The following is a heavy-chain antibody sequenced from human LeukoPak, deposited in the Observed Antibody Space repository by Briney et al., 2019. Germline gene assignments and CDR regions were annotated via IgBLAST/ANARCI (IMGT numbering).Heavy chain of an antibody. V-gene: IGHV1-18*01. Sequence: ASVQVSCKASGYTFTSYGISWVRQAPGQGLEWMGWISAYNGNTNYAQKLQGRVTMTTDTSTSTAYMELRSLRSDDTAVYYCAKDMSWNYYYYYGMDVWGQGTTVTVSS. CDR2: ISAYNGNT. J-gene: IGHJ6*02. CDR1: GYTFTSYG. D-gene: IGHD1-1*01. CDR3: AKDMSWNYYYYYGMDV.